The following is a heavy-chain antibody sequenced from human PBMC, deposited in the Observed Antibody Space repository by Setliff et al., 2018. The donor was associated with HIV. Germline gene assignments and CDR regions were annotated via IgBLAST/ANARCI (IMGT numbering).Heavy chain of an antibody. CDR1: VGSISSINW. Sequence: PSETLSLTCAVSVGSISSINWWSWVRQPPGKGLEWIGEIYHSGTTKYNPSLESRVIISIDKSKKHFSLRLSAVTAADTAVYYCAASVADYGKGGGMGYWGQGTLVTVSS. CDR2: IYHSGTT. CDR3: AASVADYGKGGGMGY. V-gene: IGHV4-4*02. J-gene: IGHJ4*02. D-gene: IGHD3-10*01.